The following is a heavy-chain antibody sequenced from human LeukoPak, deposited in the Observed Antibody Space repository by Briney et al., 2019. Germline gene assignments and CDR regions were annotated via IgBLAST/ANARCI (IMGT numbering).Heavy chain of an antibody. CDR1: GGSISSGDYY. J-gene: IGHJ5*02. CDR3: ARSYDFWSGPNWFDP. CDR2: IYYSGST. D-gene: IGHD3-3*01. V-gene: IGHV4-30-4*08. Sequence: SQTLSLTCTVSGGSISSGDYYWSWIRQPPGKGLEWIGYIYYSGSTYYNPPLKIRVTRSVDTSKNQFSLKLSSVNAADMAVYYCARSYDFWSGPNWFDPWGQGTLVTVSS.